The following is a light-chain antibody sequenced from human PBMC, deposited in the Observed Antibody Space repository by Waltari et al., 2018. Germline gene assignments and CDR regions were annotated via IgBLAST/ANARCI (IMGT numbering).Light chain of an antibody. J-gene: IGKJ3*01. CDR3: QQASSFPIT. CDR2: GAS. Sequence: DIQMTQSPSSVSASVGDRVTITCRASQDINNWLAWYQQKPGKAPKLLIYGASNLKSGVPSRFSGSGSGTDFTLTISSLQPEDFATYYCQQASSFPITFGPGTKVDIK. CDR1: QDINNW. V-gene: IGKV1D-12*01.